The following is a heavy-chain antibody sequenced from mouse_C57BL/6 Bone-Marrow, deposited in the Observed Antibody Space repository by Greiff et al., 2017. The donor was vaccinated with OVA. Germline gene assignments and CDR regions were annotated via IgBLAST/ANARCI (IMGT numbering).Heavy chain of an antibody. Sequence: EVQLQQSGPVLVKPGASVKMSCKASGYTFTDYYMNWVKQSHGKSLEWIGVINPYNGGTSYNQKFKGKATLTVDKSSSTAYMELNSLTSEDSAVYYCARWGTTVVARYYYAMDYWGQGTSGTVSS. J-gene: IGHJ4*01. D-gene: IGHD1-1*01. V-gene: IGHV1-19*01. CDR3: ARWGTTVVARYYYAMDY. CDR2: INPYNGGT. CDR1: GYTFTDYY.